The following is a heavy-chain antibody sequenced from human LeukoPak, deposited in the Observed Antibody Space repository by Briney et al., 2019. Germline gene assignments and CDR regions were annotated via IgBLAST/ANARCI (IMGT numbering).Heavy chain of an antibody. CDR3: VRSTYGDSAGTKDGMDV. J-gene: IGHJ6*02. CDR2: IFNDNTKE. CDR1: GFTLRELG. D-gene: IGHD2-21*02. Sequence: GGSLRLSCVASGFTLRELGMHWVRQAPGTGLEWVAMIFNDNTKEYYADSVRGRFTTSRDDYKKSLYLQMNSLRGEDTGVYYCVRSTYGDSAGTKDGMDVWGQGTSVTVSS. V-gene: IGHV3-33*01.